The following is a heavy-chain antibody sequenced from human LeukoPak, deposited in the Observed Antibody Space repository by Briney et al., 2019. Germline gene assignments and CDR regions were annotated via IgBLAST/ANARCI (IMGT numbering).Heavy chain of an antibody. CDR1: GFTFSSYA. D-gene: IGHD2-2*01. J-gene: IGHJ5*02. CDR2: ISGSGGTT. CDR3: ARFGGDSVPADSNWFDP. V-gene: IGHV3-23*01. Sequence: PGGSLRLSCAASGFTFSSYAISWVRQAPGKGLEWVSAISGSGGTTYYADSVKGRFTISRDNAKASLYLQMNTLRAEDTAVYYCARFGGDSVPADSNWFDPWGQGTLVTVSS.